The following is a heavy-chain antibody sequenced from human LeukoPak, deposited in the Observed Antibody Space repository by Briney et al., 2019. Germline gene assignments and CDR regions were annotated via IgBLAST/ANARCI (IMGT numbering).Heavy chain of an antibody. CDR3: ARAAAGTFWFDP. CDR1: GYSFTSYW. D-gene: IGHD6-13*01. J-gene: IGHJ5*02. V-gene: IGHV5-51*01. CDR2: IYPDDSNT. Sequence: GESLKISCKDSGYSFTSYWIGWVRQMPRKGLEWMGIIYPDDSNTKYSPSFQGQVTISADKSISTAYLQWSSLKASDTAMYYCARAAAGTFWFDPWGQGTLVTVSS.